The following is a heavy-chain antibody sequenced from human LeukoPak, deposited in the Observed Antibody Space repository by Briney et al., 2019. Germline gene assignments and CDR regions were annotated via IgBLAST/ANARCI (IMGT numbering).Heavy chain of an antibody. D-gene: IGHD4-17*01. CDR3: ARDAQIVFPYDYGDYDYYYYYMDV. CDR2: IIPIFGTA. V-gene: IGHV1-69*06. J-gene: IGHJ6*03. CDR1: GGTFSSYA. Sequence: ASVKVSCKASGGTFSSYAISWVRQAPGQGLEWMGGIIPIFGTANYAQKFQGRVTITADKSTSTAYMELSSLRSEDTAVYYCARDAQIVFPYDYGDYDYYYYYMDVWGKGTTVTVSS.